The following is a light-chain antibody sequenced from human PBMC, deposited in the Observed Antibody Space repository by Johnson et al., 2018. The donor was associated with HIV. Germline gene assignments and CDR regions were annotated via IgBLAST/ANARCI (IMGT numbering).Light chain of an antibody. CDR1: SSDMGNYA. CDR3: VTWDSSLIAHYV. CDR2: ENN. Sequence: QSMLTQPPSVSAAPGQKVTISCSGSSSDMGNYAVSWYQQLPGTARKLLIYENNKRPSGIPDRFSGSKSGTSATLGITGLQPGDEADYYCVTWDSSLIAHYVFGTGTKITVL. J-gene: IGLJ1*01. V-gene: IGLV1-51*02.